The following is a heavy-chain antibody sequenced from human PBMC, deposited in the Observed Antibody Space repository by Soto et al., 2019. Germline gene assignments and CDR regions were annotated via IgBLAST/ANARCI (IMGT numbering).Heavy chain of an antibody. CDR2: ISYDGNEK. Sequence: SMRLSCAATGFAFSTYGMHWVRQAPGKGREWVAAISYDGNEKYYVDSLQGRVTISGDNSKNVLYLQVNSLRGEDTAVYYCAKEKVRSARSPTYARDRWGKGTTVSVAS. J-gene: IGHJ6*04. CDR1: GFAFSTYG. V-gene: IGHV3-30*18. CDR3: AKEKVRSARSPTYARDR. D-gene: IGHD3-3*01.